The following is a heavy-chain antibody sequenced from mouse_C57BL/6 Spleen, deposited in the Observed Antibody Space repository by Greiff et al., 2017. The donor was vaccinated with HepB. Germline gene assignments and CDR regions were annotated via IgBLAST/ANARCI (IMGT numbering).Heavy chain of an antibody. V-gene: IGHV5-9*01. J-gene: IGHJ1*03. CDR2: ISGGGGNT. CDR3: ARQRGITTVVGGYFDV. Sequence: EVMLVESGGGLVKPGGSLKLSCAASGFTFSSYTMSWVRQTPEKRLEWVATISGGGGNTYYPDSVKGRFTISRDNAKNTLYLQMSSLRSEDTALYYCARQRGITTVVGGYFDVWGTGTTVTVSS. CDR1: GFTFSSYT. D-gene: IGHD1-1*01.